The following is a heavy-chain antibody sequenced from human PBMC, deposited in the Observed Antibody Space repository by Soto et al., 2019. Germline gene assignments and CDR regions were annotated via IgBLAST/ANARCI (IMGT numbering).Heavy chain of an antibody. V-gene: IGHV3-30-3*01. CDR3: ARVAVEMATIHVFDY. D-gene: IGHD5-12*01. CDR2: ISYDGSNK. CDR1: GFTFSSYA. J-gene: IGHJ4*02. Sequence: QVQLVESGGGVVQPGRSLRLSCAASGFTFSSYAMHWVRQAPGKGLEWVAVISYDGSNKYYADSVKGRFTISRDNSKNTLYLQMNSLRAEDTAVYYCARVAVEMATIHVFDYWGQGTLVTAS.